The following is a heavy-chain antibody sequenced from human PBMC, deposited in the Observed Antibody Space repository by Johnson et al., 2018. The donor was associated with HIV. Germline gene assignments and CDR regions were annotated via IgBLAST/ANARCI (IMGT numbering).Heavy chain of an antibody. CDR3: ARACRDGYTCDAFDI. CDR2: INSGGST. CDR1: GFSVSSNY. Sequence: VQLVESGGGLVHPGGSLRLSCAASGFSVSSNYMTWVRQGPGKGLEWVSVINSGGSTYYADSVKGRFTISRDNSKNTLYLQMNSLRAEDTAVYYCARACRDGYTCDAFDIWGQGTMVTVSS. D-gene: IGHD5-24*01. J-gene: IGHJ3*02. V-gene: IGHV3-66*01.